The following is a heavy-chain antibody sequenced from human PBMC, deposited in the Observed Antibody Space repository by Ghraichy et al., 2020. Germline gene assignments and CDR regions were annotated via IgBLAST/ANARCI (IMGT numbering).Heavy chain of an antibody. D-gene: IGHD2-21*02. CDR3: AREGPVGVTATV. CDR1: SGSVSSGSYY. CDR2: ISFSGST. V-gene: IGHV4-61*01. Sequence: SETLSLTCTVSSGSVSSGSYYWSWIRQPPGKGLEWIGYISFSGSTNYNPSLKSRLTISVDTSKNLFSLKLSSVTAADTAVYYCAREGPVGVTATVWGRGTLVTVSS. J-gene: IGHJ4*02.